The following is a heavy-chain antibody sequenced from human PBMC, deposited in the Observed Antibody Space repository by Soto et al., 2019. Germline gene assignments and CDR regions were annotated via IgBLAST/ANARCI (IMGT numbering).Heavy chain of an antibody. CDR3: ARESGGYEGTVAFDI. D-gene: IGHD5-12*01. J-gene: IGHJ3*02. CDR2: IYYSGST. V-gene: IGHV4-61*01. CDR1: GGSISSSSDY. Sequence: PSETLSLTCTVSGGSISSSSDYWSWIRQPPGKGLEWIGYIYYSGSTNYNPSLKSRVTISVDTSKNQFSLKLSSVTAADTAVYYCARESGGYEGTVAFDIWGQGTMVTVSS.